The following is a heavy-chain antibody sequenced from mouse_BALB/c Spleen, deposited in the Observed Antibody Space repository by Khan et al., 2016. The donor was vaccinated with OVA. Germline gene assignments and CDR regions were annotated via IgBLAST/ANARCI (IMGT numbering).Heavy chain of an antibody. V-gene: IGHV5-9-3*01. Sequence: EVELVESGGGLVKPGGSLKLSCSASGFTFSPYAMSWVRQTPGKRLELVATISSGGHYTFYPDSVKGRFTISRDNARNTLYLQMSSLRSEDTAMYYCARSLVDYHAMDYWGQGTSVTVSS. CDR3: ARSLVDYHAMDY. CDR1: GFTFSPYA. J-gene: IGHJ4*01. D-gene: IGHD2-2*01. CDR2: ISSGGHYT.